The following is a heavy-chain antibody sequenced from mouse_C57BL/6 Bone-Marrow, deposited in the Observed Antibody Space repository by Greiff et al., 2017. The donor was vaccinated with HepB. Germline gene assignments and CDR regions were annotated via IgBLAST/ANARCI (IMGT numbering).Heavy chain of an antibody. CDR2: ISSGSSTI. J-gene: IGHJ1*03. Sequence: EVHLVESGGGLVKPGGSLKLSCAASGFTFSDYGMHWVRQAPEKGLEWVAYISSGSSTIYYADTVKGRFTISRDNAKNTLFLQMTSRRSEDTAMYYCAERDFDVWGTGTTVTVSS. CDR1: GFTFSDYG. V-gene: IGHV5-17*01. CDR3: AERDFDV.